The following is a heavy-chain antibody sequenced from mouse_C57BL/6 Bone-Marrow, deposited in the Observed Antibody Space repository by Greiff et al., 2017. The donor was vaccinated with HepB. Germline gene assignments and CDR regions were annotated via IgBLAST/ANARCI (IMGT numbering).Heavy chain of an antibody. CDR2: IYPGSGST. V-gene: IGHV1-55*01. J-gene: IGHJ4*01. D-gene: IGHD2-2*01. Sequence: VQLQQSGAELVKPGASVKMSCKASGYTFTSYWITWVKQRPGQGLAWIGDIYPGSGSTNYNEKFKSKATLTVDTSSSTAYMQLSSLTSEDSAVYYCARWLRGAMDYWGQGTSVTVSS. CDR3: ARWLRGAMDY. CDR1: GYTFTSYW.